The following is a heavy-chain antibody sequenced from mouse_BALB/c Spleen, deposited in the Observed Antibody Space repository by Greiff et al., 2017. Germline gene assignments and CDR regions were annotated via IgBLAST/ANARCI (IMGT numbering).Heavy chain of an antibody. CDR2: IWGDGST. Sequence: VKLMESGPGLVAPSQSLSITCTVSGFSLTGYGVNWVRQPPGKGLEWLGMIWGDGSTDYNSALKSRLSISKDNSKSQVFLKMNSLQPDDTARYYCARGYDYSYYYAMDYWGQGTSVTVSS. CDR1: GFSLTGYG. J-gene: IGHJ4*01. V-gene: IGHV2-6-7*01. CDR3: ARGYDYSYYYAMDY. D-gene: IGHD2-4*01.